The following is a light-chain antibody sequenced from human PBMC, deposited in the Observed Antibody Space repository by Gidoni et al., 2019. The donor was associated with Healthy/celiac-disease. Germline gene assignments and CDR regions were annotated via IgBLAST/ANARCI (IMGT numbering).Light chain of an antibody. Sequence: QSALTQPASVSGSTGQAITISCTGTCSDVGGYNYFTWYQQHPGKAPKLMIYDVSNRPSGVSNRFSGSKSGNTASLTISALQAEDEADYYFSSYTSSSTLVFGTGTKVTVL. CDR1: CSDVGGYNY. CDR3: SSYTSSSTLV. V-gene: IGLV2-14*01. J-gene: IGLJ1*01. CDR2: DVS.